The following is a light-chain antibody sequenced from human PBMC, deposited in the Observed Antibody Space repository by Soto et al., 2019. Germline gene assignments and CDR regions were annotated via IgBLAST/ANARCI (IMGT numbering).Light chain of an antibody. V-gene: IGKV3-11*01. Sequence: EILLTQSPGTLSLSPGERATLSCMSIQSVSSYLAWYQQKPGQSPRLLIYDASNRATGIPARFSGSGSGTDFTLTISSLEPEDFAVYYCQQRSNWPPALTFGGGTKVDIK. CDR2: DAS. CDR1: QSVSSY. J-gene: IGKJ4*01. CDR3: QQRSNWPPALT.